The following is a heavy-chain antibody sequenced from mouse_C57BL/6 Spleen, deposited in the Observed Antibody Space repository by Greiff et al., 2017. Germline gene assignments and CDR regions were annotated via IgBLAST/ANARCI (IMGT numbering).Heavy chain of an antibody. D-gene: IGHD1-1*01. Sequence: VQLQESGAELARPGASVKMSCKASGYTFTSYTMHWVKQRPGQGLEWIGYINPSSGYTKYNQKFKDKATLTADKSASTAYMQLSSLTSEDSAVYYWARGGGLRSGMDYWGQGTSVTVSS. V-gene: IGHV1-4*01. J-gene: IGHJ4*01. CDR2: INPSSGYT. CDR3: ARGGGLRSGMDY. CDR1: GYTFTSYT.